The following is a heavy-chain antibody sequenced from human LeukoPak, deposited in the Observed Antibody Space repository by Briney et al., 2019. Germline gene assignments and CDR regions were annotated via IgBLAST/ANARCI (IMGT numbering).Heavy chain of an antibody. CDR2: ISSSSSYI. Sequence: AGGSLRLSCAASGFTFSSYEMNWVRQAPGKGLEWVSSISSSSSYIYYADSVKGRFTISRDNAKNSLYLQMNSLRAEDTAVYYCARDHCDYVWGSYRSGNFDYWGQGTLVTVSS. CDR1: GFTFSSYE. V-gene: IGHV3-21*04. D-gene: IGHD3-16*02. J-gene: IGHJ4*02. CDR3: ARDHCDYVWGSYRSGNFDY.